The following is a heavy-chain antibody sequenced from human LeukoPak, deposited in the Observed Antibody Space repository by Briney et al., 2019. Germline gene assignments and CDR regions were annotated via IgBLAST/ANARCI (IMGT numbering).Heavy chain of an antibody. CDR2: ISGSGGST. Sequence: PGGSLRLSCAASGFTVSSNYMSWVRQAPGKGLEWVSAISGSGGSTYYADSVKGRFTISRDNSKNTLYLQKNSLRAEDTAVYYCAKDPDYSNYDWFDPWGQGTLVTVSS. V-gene: IGHV3-23*01. D-gene: IGHD4-11*01. CDR3: AKDPDYSNYDWFDP. CDR1: GFTVSSNY. J-gene: IGHJ5*02.